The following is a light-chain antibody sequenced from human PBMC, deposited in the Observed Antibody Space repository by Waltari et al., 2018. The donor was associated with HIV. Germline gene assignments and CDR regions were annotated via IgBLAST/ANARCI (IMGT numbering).Light chain of an antibody. CDR3: CSYAGSYTWV. V-gene: IGLV2-11*01. CDR2: DVS. Sequence: PRQSVTISCTGTSSDVGDYNFVSWYQQHPGKAPKFMIYDVSKRPSGVPDRFSGSKSGNTASLTISGLQAEDEADYYCCSYAGSYTWVFGGGTKLTVL. J-gene: IGLJ3*02. CDR1: SSDVGDYNF.